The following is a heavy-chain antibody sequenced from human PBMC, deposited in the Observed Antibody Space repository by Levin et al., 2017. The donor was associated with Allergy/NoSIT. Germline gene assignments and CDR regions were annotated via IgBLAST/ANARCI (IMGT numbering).Heavy chain of an antibody. CDR3: ARQILYSSGWRFDY. D-gene: IGHD6-19*01. CDR1: GGSISSYY. Sequence: PSETLSLTCTVSGGSISSYYWSWIRQPPGKGLEWIGYIYYSGSTNYNPSLKSRVTISVDTSKNQFSLKLSSVTAADTAVYYCARQILYSSGWRFDYWGQGTLVTVSS. V-gene: IGHV4-59*08. CDR2: IYYSGST. J-gene: IGHJ4*02.